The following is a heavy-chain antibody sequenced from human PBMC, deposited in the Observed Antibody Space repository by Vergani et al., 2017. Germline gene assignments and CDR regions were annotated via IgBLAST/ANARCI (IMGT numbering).Heavy chain of an antibody. CDR1: GYTFSNYY. Sequence: QVQVVQSGAEVKKSGASVKVSCKTSGYTFSNYYMHWVRQAPGQGLEWMGIINPSGGHTNYAQKFQGRVTMTRDTSTSTVYMERSSLRSEDTAIYYCARGDYGILTGYQYWGQGTLVTVSA. CDR3: ARGDYGILTGYQY. D-gene: IGHD3-9*01. V-gene: IGHV1-46*03. J-gene: IGHJ4*02. CDR2: INPSGGHT.